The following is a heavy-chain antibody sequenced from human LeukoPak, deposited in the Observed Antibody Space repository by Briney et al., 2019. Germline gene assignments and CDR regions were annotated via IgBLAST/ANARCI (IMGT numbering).Heavy chain of an antibody. CDR1: GGSVSSGSYY. D-gene: IGHD6-19*01. J-gene: IGHJ4*02. CDR2: IYYSGST. V-gene: IGHV4-61*01. CDR3: ASYRGDSSGW. Sequence: SETLSLTCTVSGGSVSSGSYYWSWIRQPPGKGLEWIGCIYYSGSTNYNPSLKSRVTISVDTSKNQFSLKLSSVAAADTAVYYCASYRGDSSGWWGQGTLVTVSS.